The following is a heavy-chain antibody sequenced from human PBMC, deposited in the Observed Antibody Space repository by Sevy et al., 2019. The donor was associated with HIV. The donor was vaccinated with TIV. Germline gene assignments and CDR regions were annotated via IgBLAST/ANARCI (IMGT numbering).Heavy chain of an antibody. V-gene: IGHV1-69*06. CDR1: GGTFSSYA. CDR2: IIPIFGTA. D-gene: IGHD2-2*01. J-gene: IGHJ6*03. CDR3: ARSVPAAMTGFYYYYYYMDV. Sequence: ASVKVSCKASGGTFSSYAISWVRQAPGQGLEWMGGIIPIFGTANYAQKFQGRVTITADKSTSKAYMELSSLRSEDTAVYYCARSVPAAMTGFYYYYYYMDVWGKGTTVTVSS.